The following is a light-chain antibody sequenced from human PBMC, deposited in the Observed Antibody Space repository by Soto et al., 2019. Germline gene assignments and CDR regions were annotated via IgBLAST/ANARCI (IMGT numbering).Light chain of an antibody. V-gene: IGKV3-11*01. Sequence: EIVLTQSPATLSLSPGERATLSCRASQSVSSYLAWYQQKPGQAPRLLIYDASNRATGIPARFSGSGSGTDFTLTISSLEPEDFAVYYCQQRSNWPPVLTFCGGTKVEIK. CDR1: QSVSSY. CDR2: DAS. CDR3: QQRSNWPPVLT. J-gene: IGKJ4*01.